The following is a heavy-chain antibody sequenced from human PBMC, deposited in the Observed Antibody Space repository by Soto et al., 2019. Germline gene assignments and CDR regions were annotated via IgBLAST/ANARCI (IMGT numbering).Heavy chain of an antibody. D-gene: IGHD6-19*01. CDR1: GFTFSSYA. CDR2: ISGSGGST. Sequence: GGSLRLSCAASGFTFSSYAMSWVRQAPGKGLEWVSAISGSGGSTYYADSVKGRLPISRDNSKNTLVLQMNRLRAEDTALYYCAKEPLAVAGMVIKRGDAFDIWGQGTMVTVSS. CDR3: AKEPLAVAGMVIKRGDAFDI. J-gene: IGHJ3*02. V-gene: IGHV3-23*01.